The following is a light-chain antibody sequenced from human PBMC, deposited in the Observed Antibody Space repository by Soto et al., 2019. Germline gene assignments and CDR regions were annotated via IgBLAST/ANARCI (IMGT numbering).Light chain of an antibody. CDR1: QSVLYSSNNKNY. J-gene: IGKJ2*01. CDR3: HQYFSTPPYT. CDR2: LAS. V-gene: IGKV4-1*01. Sequence: DIVMTQSPDSLAVSLGERATINCKSSQSVLYSSNNKNYLAWYQQKPGQPTKLLIYLASTRESGVPDRFSGSVSRTDFTLTISSLQAEDVAVYYCHQYFSTPPYTLGQGTKLEIK.